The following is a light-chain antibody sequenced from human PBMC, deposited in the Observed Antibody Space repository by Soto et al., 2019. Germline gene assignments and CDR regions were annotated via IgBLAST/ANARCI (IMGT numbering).Light chain of an antibody. CDR2: GTS. J-gene: IGKJ2*01. Sequence: DIQMTQSPSPLSASVGDRVIITCRASQTISNYVNWYQQKPGKAPQLLIYGTSSLHGGVPSRFSGSGSGTEFTLTISSLQPEDFATYSCQQSYTTPHTFGQGTKVDIK. V-gene: IGKV1-39*01. CDR1: QTISNY. CDR3: QQSYTTPHT.